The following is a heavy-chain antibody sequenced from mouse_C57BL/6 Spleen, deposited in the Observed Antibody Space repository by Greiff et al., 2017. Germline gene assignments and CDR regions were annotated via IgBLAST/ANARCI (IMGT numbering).Heavy chain of an antibody. J-gene: IGHJ3*01. CDR3: ARWGVYDGGC. CDR1: GYTFTSYW. V-gene: IGHV1-69*01. D-gene: IGHD2-3*01. Sequence: QVQLQQPGAELVMPGASVKLSCKASGYTFTSYWMHWVKQRPGQGLEWIGEIDPSDSYTNYNQKFKGKSTLTVDKSSSTAYMQLSSLTSEDAAVYYCARWGVYDGGCWGQGTLVTVSA. CDR2: IDPSDSYT.